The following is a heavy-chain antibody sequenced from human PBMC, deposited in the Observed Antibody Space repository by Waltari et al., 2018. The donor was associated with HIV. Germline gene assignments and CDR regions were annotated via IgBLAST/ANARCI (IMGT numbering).Heavy chain of an antibody. CDR2: ISDRGPTT. Sequence: VDLLESGGGLVQPGGSLRLSCVTSGFTFPTYPMTWVRQAPGKGLEWVASISDRGPTTFYADSVKGRFTISRDNSKNTVYLQLDSLRPADTAVYYCAKPRMEYAVRDFFFGLDVWGQGTTVTVSS. D-gene: IGHD2-8*01. CDR1: GFTFPTYP. V-gene: IGHV3-23*01. J-gene: IGHJ6*02. CDR3: AKPRMEYAVRDFFFGLDV.